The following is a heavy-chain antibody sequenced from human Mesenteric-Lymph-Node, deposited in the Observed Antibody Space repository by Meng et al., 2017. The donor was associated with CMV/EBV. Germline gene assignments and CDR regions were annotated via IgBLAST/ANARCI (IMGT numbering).Heavy chain of an antibody. J-gene: IGHJ4*02. CDR1: GFTFHTYA. V-gene: IGHV3-23*01. CDR2: ISVNGQKS. Sequence: GESLKISCAASGFTFHTYAMSWVRQAPGKGLEWVSGISVNGQKSYVADSVKGRFTIARDNSKNTLYLQMNSLRAEDTAVYYCARSAVAGDYFDYWGQGTLVTVSS. CDR3: ARSAVAGDYFDY. D-gene: IGHD6-19*01.